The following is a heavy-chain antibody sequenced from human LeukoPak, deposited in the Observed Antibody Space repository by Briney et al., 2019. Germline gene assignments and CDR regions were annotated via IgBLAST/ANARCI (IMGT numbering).Heavy chain of an antibody. D-gene: IGHD1-26*01. Sequence: PGGSLRLSCAASGFTFSIYGMHCVREAPGKGLGWVAFIRYDGSNKYYADSVKGRFTISRDNSKNTLYPQMNSLRAEDTAVYYCAKDFRRRGELTDYWGQGTLVTVSS. V-gene: IGHV3-30*02. J-gene: IGHJ4*02. CDR3: AKDFRRRGELTDY. CDR1: GFTFSIYG. CDR2: IRYDGSNK.